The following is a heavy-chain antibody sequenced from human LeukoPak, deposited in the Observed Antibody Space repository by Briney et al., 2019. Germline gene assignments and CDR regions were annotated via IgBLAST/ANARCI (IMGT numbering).Heavy chain of an antibody. CDR2: VNHSGST. J-gene: IGHJ5*02. Sequence: SETLSLTCAVYGGSFSGYYWSWIRQPPGKGLEWIGEVNHSGSTNYNASLKSRVTISVDTSKNQFSLRLSSVTAADTAVYYCAPRGDIEHSYGYGKWFDPWGQGTRVTVSS. CDR1: GGSFSGYY. V-gene: IGHV4-34*01. CDR3: APRGDIEHSYGYGKWFDP. D-gene: IGHD5-18*01.